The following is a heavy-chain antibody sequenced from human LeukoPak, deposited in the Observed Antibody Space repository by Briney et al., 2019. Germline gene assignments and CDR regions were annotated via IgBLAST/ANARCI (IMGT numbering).Heavy chain of an antibody. CDR2: INHSGST. V-gene: IGHV4-34*01. Sequence: PSETLSLTCAVYGGSFSDYYWSWIRQPPGKGLEWIGEINHSGSTNYNPSLKSRVTISVDTSKNQFSLRLSSVTAADTAVYYCARWRYFDLWGRGTLVTVSS. CDR1: GGSFSDYY. CDR3: ARWRYFDL. J-gene: IGHJ2*01.